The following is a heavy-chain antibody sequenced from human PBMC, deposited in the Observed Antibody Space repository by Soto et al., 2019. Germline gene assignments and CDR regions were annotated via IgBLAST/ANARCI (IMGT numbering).Heavy chain of an antibody. CDR1: GGSISSGGYS. CDR2: IYHRGSS. CDR3: ARVPYP. V-gene: IGHV4-30-2*01. J-gene: IGHJ5*02. Sequence: QLQLQESGSGLVKPSQTLSLTCAVSGGSISSGGYSWSWIRQPPGKGLEWIGYIYHRGSSYYNTYHRTPVTISVDRSKNHFSLKMTSVTDAATSLYVCARVPYPWGQGTLVTVSS.